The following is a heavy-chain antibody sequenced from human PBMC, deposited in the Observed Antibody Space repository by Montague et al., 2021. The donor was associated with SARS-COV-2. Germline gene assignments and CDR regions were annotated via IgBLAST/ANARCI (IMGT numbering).Heavy chain of an antibody. CDR2: ISYSGRT. CDR3: ASSYYYGSGTYVYNYYMDV. V-gene: IGHV4-39*01. Sequence: SETLSLTCAVSGGSVSSSPYYWGWIRQPPGRGLEWVGSISYSGRTYFSPSLKSRLTISVDSSENQSSLRLSSVTAADTAVYYCASSYYYGSGTYVYNYYMDVWGKGTTVTVSS. D-gene: IGHD3-10*01. CDR1: GGSVSSSPYY. J-gene: IGHJ6*03.